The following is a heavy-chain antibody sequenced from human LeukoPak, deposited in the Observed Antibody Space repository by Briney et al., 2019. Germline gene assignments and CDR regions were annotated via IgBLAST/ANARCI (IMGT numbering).Heavy chain of an antibody. CDR3: ARAVDTAMVTYFDY. V-gene: IGHV4-39*07. CDR1: GGSISSSSYY. CDR2: IYYSGST. Sequence: PSETLSLTCTVSGGSISSSSYYWGWIRQPPGKGLEWIGSIYYSGSTYYNPSLKSRVTISVDTSKNQFSLKLSSVTAADTAVYYCARAVDTAMVTYFDYWGQGTLVTVSS. D-gene: IGHD5-18*01. J-gene: IGHJ4*02.